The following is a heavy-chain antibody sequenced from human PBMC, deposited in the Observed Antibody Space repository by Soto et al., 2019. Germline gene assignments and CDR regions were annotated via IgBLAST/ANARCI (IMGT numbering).Heavy chain of an antibody. CDR2: ISSSSSYI. CDR1: GFTFSSYS. D-gene: IGHD1-26*01. CDR3: ARDSGSYSYYYYGMDV. Sequence: RLSCAASGFTFSSYSMNWVRQAPGKGLEWVSSISSSSSYIYYADSVKGQFTISRDNAKNSLYLQMNSLRAEDTAVYYCARDSGSYSYYYYGMDVWGQLTTFTVCS. J-gene: IGHJ6*02. V-gene: IGHV3-21*01.